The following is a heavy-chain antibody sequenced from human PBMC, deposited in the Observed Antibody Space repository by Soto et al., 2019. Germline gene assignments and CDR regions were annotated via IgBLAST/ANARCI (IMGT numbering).Heavy chain of an antibody. V-gene: IGHV1-46*01. Sequence: QVQLVQSGAEVKKPGASVKVSCKASGYTFINYYMHWVRQAPGQGLEWMGIINPNGGSTTYAQKLQGRVTLTRDTSTNTVNMEMSSLRSEDTAVYYCAREKWLVRRNDTFDIWGQGTMVTVSS. CDR3: AREKWLVRRNDTFDI. J-gene: IGHJ3*02. CDR2: INPNGGST. D-gene: IGHD6-19*01. CDR1: GYTFINYY.